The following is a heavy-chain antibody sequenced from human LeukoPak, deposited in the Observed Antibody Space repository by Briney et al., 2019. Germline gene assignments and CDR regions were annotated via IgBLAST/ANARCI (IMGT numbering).Heavy chain of an antibody. J-gene: IGHJ4*02. CDR3: ARDGSGHFDSNGSFEY. Sequence: PSETLSLTCTDSGGSVSSSGYYRSSTRQPPVKRLEWIGYIYYSGSTNYTPSLKSRVTISVDTSKNQLSLKLSSVTAADTAVYYCARDGSGHFDSNGSFEYWGQGTLVTVSS. CDR2: IYYSGST. CDR1: GGSVSSSGYY. V-gene: IGHV4-61*08. D-gene: IGHD3-22*01.